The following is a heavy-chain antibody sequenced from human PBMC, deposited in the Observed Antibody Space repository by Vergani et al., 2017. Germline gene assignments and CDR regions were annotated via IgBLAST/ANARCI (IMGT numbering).Heavy chain of an antibody. J-gene: IGHJ6*02. D-gene: IGHD2-21*01. V-gene: IGHV3-66*02. CDR1: GFTVSSNY. CDR3: ARESGDDGMDV. Sequence: VQLVESGGGVVQPGRSLRLSCAASGFTVSSNYMSWVRQAPGKGLEWVSVIYSGGSTYYADSVKGRFTISRDNSKNTLYLQMNSLRAEDTAVYYCARESGDDGMDVWGQGTTVTVSS. CDR2: IYSGGST.